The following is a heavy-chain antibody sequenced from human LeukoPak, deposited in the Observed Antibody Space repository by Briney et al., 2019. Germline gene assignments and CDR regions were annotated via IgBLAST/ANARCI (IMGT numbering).Heavy chain of an antibody. CDR2: LDYTGTT. D-gene: IGHD1-1*01. J-gene: IGHJ4*02. Sequence: PSETLSLTCTVSGGSISSTNYFWGWIRQPPGKGLEWLGTLDYTGTTYYNPSLKSRVTVSVDTSKNQFSLRLSSVTASDTAFYYCARHARRKQPTEISRRFKYIDSWGQGTLVTVSS. CDR3: ARHARRKQPTEISRRFKYIDS. V-gene: IGHV4-39*01. CDR1: GGSISSTNYF.